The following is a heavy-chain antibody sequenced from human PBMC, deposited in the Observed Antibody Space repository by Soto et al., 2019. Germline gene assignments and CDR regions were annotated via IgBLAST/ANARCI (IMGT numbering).Heavy chain of an antibody. V-gene: IGHV3-30*03. D-gene: IGHD4-17*01. CDR2: ISYDGSNK. Sequence: GGSLRLSCAACGFTFSSYGMHWVRQAPGKGLEWVAVISYDGSNKYYADSVKGRFTISRDNSKNTLYLQMNSLRAEDTAVYYCARYGAHDAFDIWGQGTMVTVSS. CDR1: GFTFSSYG. CDR3: ARYGAHDAFDI. J-gene: IGHJ3*02.